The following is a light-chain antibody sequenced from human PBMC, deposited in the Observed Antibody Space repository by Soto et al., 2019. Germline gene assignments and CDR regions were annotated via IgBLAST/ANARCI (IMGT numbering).Light chain of an antibody. J-gene: IGKJ1*01. CDR2: DAS. CDR3: QQYNSYSPWT. V-gene: IGKV1-5*01. CDR1: QSISSW. Sequence: NQMTHSPYTLSASVGDRVTITCRASQSISSWLSWYQQKPGKAPKLLIYDASSLESGVPSRFSGSGSGTEFTLTISSLQPDDFATYYCQQYNSYSPWTLGQGTKVDIK.